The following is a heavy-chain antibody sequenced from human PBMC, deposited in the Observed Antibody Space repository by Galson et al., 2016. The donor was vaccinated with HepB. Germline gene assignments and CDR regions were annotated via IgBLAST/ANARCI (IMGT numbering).Heavy chain of an antibody. J-gene: IGHJ3*02. CDR2: ISYDGSNT. V-gene: IGHV3-30*04. CDR3: AREIGGSYFDAFDI. D-gene: IGHD1-26*01. CDR1: DFTFSTYA. Sequence: SLRLSCAASDFTFSTYAMHWVRQSPGKGLEWVAVISYDGSNTYYADSVKGRFTTSRNNSKNTLYLQMNSLRAEDTAVYYCAREIGGSYFDAFDIWGQGTMVTVSS.